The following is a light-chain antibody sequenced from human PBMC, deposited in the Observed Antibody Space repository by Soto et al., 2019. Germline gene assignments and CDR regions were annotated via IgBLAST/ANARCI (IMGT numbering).Light chain of an antibody. CDR1: QDIAIY. CDR2: AAS. J-gene: IGKJ4*01. CDR3: QQLRMYPST. Sequence: IQLTQSASSLSASVGERVTVTCRASQDIAIYLAWYQQKPGEAPKLLIYAASTLYGGVPSRFSGSGSGTDFALTITSLQAEDFATYYCQQLRMYPSTFGGGTKVDIK. V-gene: IGKV1-9*01.